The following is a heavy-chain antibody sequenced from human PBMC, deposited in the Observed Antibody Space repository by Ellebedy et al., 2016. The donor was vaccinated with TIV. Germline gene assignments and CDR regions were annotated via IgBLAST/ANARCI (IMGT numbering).Heavy chain of an antibody. Sequence: SETLSLXCSVSGGSISRYSWTWIRQPLGKGLEWIGYIFYSGDTKYNPSLESRVTMSVDTSKNPFSLTLRSVTAADTAVYYCVRFDYDVEGYYGLDVWGRGTTVTVSS. D-gene: IGHD3-16*01. CDR2: IFYSGDT. V-gene: IGHV4-59*01. CDR1: GGSISRYS. CDR3: VRFDYDVEGYYGLDV. J-gene: IGHJ6*02.